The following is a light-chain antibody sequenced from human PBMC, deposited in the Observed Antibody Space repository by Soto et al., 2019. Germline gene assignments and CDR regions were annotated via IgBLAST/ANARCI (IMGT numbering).Light chain of an antibody. Sequence: SVLTQPASVSGSLGQSITISCTGTSSDIGGYKYVSWYQQHPGKAPKLIIFEVSNRPSGVSDRFSGSNSGNTASLTISGLQAEDEADYYCTSYSRYRVLVFGGGTKVIVL. V-gene: IGLV2-14*01. CDR2: EVS. CDR3: TSYSRYRVLV. J-gene: IGLJ3*02. CDR1: SSDIGGYKY.